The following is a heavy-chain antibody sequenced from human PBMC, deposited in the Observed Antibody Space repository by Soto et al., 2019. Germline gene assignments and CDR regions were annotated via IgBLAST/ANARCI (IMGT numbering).Heavy chain of an antibody. D-gene: IGHD5-12*01. J-gene: IGHJ4*02. CDR2: MYYYGST. V-gene: IGHV4-39*01. CDR3: ARTIYSGYNYYFDY. Sequence: SETLSLTCAVSGGSISSDNYSWGWIRQSPGKGLEWIGNMYYYGSTYYNPSLKSRVTMSVDTSTNQFSLNLSSVTAADTAVYYCARTIYSGYNYYFDYWGQGTPVTVSS. CDR1: GGSISSDNYS.